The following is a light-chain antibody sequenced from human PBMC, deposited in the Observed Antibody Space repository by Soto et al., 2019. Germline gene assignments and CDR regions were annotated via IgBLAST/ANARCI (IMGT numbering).Light chain of an antibody. CDR2: NVY. J-gene: IGLJ1*01. Sequence: QSVLTQPASVSGSPGQSITISCTGTSSDVGAYNFVSWHQQHPGKAPKLMIYNVYDRPSGISYRFSGSKSGNTASLTISGLQGEDEADYYCCAYTVSRTYVFGTGTKVT. CDR3: CAYTVSRTYV. V-gene: IGLV2-14*03. CDR1: SSDVGAYNF.